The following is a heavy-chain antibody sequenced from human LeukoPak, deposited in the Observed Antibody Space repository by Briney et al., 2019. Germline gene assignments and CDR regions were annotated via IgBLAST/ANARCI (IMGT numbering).Heavy chain of an antibody. V-gene: IGHV3-33*07. Sequence: PGGSLRLSCAASGFTFINYDLYWVRQPPGKGLEWVATVWYDGNNKYYADSVRGRFTISRDNSKNMLYLHMNSLRVEDTAVYYCTRDPDRSGFDFWGQGTLDTVSS. J-gene: IGHJ4*02. D-gene: IGHD3-22*01. CDR1: GFTFINYD. CDR3: TRDPDRSGFDF. CDR2: VWYDGNNK.